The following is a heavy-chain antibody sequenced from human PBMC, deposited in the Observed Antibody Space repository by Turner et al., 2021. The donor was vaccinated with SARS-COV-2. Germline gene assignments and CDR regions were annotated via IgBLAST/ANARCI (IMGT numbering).Heavy chain of an antibody. CDR1: GFTFSTYA. CDR3: ARAAGGNYYYGMDV. CDR2: ILYDGSNK. Sequence: QVQLVESGGGVVQPGRSLRLSCAASGFTFSTYAMHWVRQAPGKGLEWVALILYDGSNKYYADSVKGRFTISRDNSKNTLYLQMNSLRAEDTAVYYCARAAGGNYYYGMDVWGQGTTVTVSS. D-gene: IGHD3-16*01. J-gene: IGHJ6*02. V-gene: IGHV3-30-3*01.